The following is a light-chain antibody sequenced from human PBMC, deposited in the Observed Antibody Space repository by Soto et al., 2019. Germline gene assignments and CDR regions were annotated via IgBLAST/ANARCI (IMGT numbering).Light chain of an antibody. CDR3: QQYYSTPPLT. J-gene: IGKJ1*01. Sequence: DIMMTQSPDSLAVSLGERATINCKSSQSVLYSSNNKNYLAWYQQKPGQPPKLLIYWASTRESGVPDRLSGSGSGTHFTLTISSLQAEDVAVYYCQQYYSTPPLTFGQGTKVEIK. V-gene: IGKV4-1*01. CDR1: QSVLYSSNNKNY. CDR2: WAS.